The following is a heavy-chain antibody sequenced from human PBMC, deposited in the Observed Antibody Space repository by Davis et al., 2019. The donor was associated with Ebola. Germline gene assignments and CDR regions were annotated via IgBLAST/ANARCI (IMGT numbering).Heavy chain of an antibody. CDR2: IGTDTGNT. Sequence: AASVKVSCKTSSYRFTSHGITWVRQAPGQGLEWMGRIGTDTGNTNYAQKFQGRVTMTTDTSTSTAYMELSSLRSEDTALYYCTTPGGQDSGYDVFDIWGQGTMVTVSS. V-gene: IGHV1-18*04. CDR1: SYRFTSHG. CDR3: TTPGGQDSGYDVFDI. D-gene: IGHD5-12*01. J-gene: IGHJ3*02.